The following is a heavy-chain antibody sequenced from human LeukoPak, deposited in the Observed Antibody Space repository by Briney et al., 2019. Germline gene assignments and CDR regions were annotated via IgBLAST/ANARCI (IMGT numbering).Heavy chain of an antibody. CDR3: AREERWLQSDD. CDR2: IYYSGST. Sequence: SETLSLTCTVSGGSISSSSYYWGWIRQPPGKGLGWIGSIYYSGSTYYNPSLKSRVTISVDTSKNQFSLKLSSVTAADTAVYYCAREERWLQSDDWGQGTLVTVSS. J-gene: IGHJ4*02. D-gene: IGHD5-24*01. CDR1: GGSISSSSYY. V-gene: IGHV4-39*02.